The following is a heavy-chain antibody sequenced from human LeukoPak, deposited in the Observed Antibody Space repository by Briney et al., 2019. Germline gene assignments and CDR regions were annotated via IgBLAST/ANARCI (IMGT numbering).Heavy chain of an antibody. CDR1: GGSVSSGSYY. CDR3: ARAIFGPLNWFDP. J-gene: IGHJ5*02. Sequence: SETLSLTSTVSGGSVSSGSYYWSWIRQPPGKGLEWIGYIYYSGSTNYNPSLKSRVTISVDTSKNQFSLKLSSVTAADTAVYYCARAIFGPLNWFDPWGQGTLVTVSS. CDR2: IYYSGST. V-gene: IGHV4-61*01. D-gene: IGHD3-3*01.